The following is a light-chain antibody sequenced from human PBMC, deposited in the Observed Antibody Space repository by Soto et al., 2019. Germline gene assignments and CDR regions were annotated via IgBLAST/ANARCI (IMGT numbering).Light chain of an antibody. CDR3: QQAKNFPWT. CDR2: AAS. Sequence: DIQMTQAPFSVSASAGDRVTITCRASQGISTSLAWYQQKPGKAPKLLIYAASSLQSGVPSRFSGTGSGTDFTLTISSLQTEDFATYYCQQAKNFPWTFGQGTKVEIK. V-gene: IGKV1-12*01. J-gene: IGKJ1*01. CDR1: QGISTS.